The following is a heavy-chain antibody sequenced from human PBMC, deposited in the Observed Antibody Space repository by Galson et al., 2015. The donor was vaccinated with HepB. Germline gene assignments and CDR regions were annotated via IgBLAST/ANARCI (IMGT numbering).Heavy chain of an antibody. V-gene: IGHV3-48*03. D-gene: IGHD3-22*01. CDR3: ARDYDSSGYFLLDY. CDR2: ISSSGSTI. J-gene: IGHJ4*02. CDR1: GFTFSSYE. Sequence: SLRLSCAASGFTFSSYEMNWARQAPGKGLEWVSYISSSGSTIYYADSVKGRFTISRDNAKNSLYLRMNSLRAEDTAVYYCARDYDSSGYFLLDYWGQGTLVAVSS.